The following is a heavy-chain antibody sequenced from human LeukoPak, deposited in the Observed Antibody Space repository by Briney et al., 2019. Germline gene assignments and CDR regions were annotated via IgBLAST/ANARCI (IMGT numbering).Heavy chain of an antibody. CDR1: GGSITGYY. D-gene: IGHD3-10*01. V-gene: IGHV4-59*01. J-gene: IGHJ4*02. CDR3: ARGFRGFDYYFDY. CDR2: IYYSGST. Sequence: SETLSLTCTVSGGSITGYYWSWIRQPPGKGLEWIGYIYYSGSTNYNPSLKSRVTISVDTSKNQFSLKLGSVTAADTAVYYCARGFRGFDYYFDYWGQGTLVTVSS.